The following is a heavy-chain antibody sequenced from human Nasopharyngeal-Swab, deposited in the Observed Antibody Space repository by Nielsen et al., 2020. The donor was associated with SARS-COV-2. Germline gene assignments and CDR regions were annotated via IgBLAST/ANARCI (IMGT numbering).Heavy chain of an antibody. D-gene: IGHD6-19*01. CDR3: ARDPYTSSGWYDYFDY. CDR1: GYNFTSYA. V-gene: IGHV1-3*01. CDR2: INAGNGNT. J-gene: IGHJ4*02. Sequence: ASVKVSCKASGYNFTSYAMHWVRQAPGQRLEWMGWINAGNGNTKYSQKFQGRVTITRDTSARTAYMELSSLRSEDTAVYYCARDPYTSSGWYDYFDYWGQGTLVTVSS.